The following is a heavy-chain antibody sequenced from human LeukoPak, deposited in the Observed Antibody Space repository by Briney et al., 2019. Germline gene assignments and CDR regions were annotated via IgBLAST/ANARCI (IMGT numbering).Heavy chain of an antibody. CDR2: LYSGGDT. Sequence: SGGSLRLSCAASGFTVGTKYMNWVRQAPGKGPEWVSILYSGGDTYYADSVKGRFTISRDNSRNTLSLQMNSLRVEDTAVYYCARVGDHYHWYFDLWGRGTLVTVSS. CDR3: ARVGDHYHWYFDL. D-gene: IGHD3-10*01. V-gene: IGHV3-53*01. CDR1: GFTVGTKY. J-gene: IGHJ2*01.